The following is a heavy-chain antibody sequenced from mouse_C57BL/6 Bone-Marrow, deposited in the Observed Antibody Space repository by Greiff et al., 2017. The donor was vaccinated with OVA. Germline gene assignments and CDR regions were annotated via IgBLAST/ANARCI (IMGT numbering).Heavy chain of an antibody. D-gene: IGHD1-1*01. CDR3: AKAGGSSLYYAMDY. Sequence: QVQLQQPGAELVKPGASVKLSCKASGYTFTSYWMHWVKQRPGRGLEWIGRIDPNSGGTKYNEKFKSKATLTVDKPSSTAYMQLSSLTSEDSAVYDCAKAGGSSLYYAMDYWGQGTSVTVSS. CDR1: GYTFTSYW. CDR2: IDPNSGGT. V-gene: IGHV1-72*01. J-gene: IGHJ4*01.